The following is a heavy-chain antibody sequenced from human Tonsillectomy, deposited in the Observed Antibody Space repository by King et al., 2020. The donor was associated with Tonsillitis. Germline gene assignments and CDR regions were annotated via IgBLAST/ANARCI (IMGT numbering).Heavy chain of an antibody. CDR3: AKDRTAVAGPILDY. CDR1: GFTFDDYA. CDR2: IGWNSGSI. D-gene: IGHD6-19*01. Sequence: VQLVESGGGLVQPGRSLRLSCAASGFTFDDYAMHWVRQAPGKGLEWVSGIGWNSGSIGYADSVKGRFTISRDNAKNSLFLQMNSLRAEDTALYYCAKDRTAVAGPILDYWGQGTLVTVSS. V-gene: IGHV3-9*01. J-gene: IGHJ4*02.